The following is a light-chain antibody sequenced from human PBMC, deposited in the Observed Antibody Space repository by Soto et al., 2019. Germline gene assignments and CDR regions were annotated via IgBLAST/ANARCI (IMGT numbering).Light chain of an antibody. Sequence: QSVLTQPPSVSAAPGQRVSISCSGGSSNIGKNSVSWYQQLPATAPKLLIYDDHQRPSGIPDRFSGSKSGTSASLAISGLQSEDEADYYCATWDVSLSAWVFGGGTKLTVL. V-gene: IGLV1-51*01. J-gene: IGLJ3*02. CDR3: ATWDVSLSAWV. CDR2: DDH. CDR1: SSNIGKNS.